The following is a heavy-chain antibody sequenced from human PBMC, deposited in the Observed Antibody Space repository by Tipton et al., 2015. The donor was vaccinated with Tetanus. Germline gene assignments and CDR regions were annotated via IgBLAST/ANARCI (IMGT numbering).Heavy chain of an antibody. J-gene: IGHJ4*02. V-gene: IGHV4-4*07. D-gene: IGHD5-24*01. CDR2: ISNGNT. CDR1: GVSMIDSY. Sequence: TLYLTCTVSGVSMIDSYWSWIRQPAGKGLEWIGHISNGNTDYSRSLKSRVTLSVDTSKNQFSLQLRSVTAADTGVYYCARGVTDGYNRRFDYWGQGAVVAVSP. CDR3: ARGVTDGYNRRFDY.